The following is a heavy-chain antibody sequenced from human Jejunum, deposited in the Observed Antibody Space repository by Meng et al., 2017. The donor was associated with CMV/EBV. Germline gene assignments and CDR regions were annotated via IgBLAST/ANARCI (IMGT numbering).Heavy chain of an antibody. J-gene: IGHJ4*02. Sequence: GGSISSGGYYWSWIRQHPGMGLEWIGYIHDTGSTHTNPSLTNRVTMSVDTSQNQFSLKLGSVIVADTAVYYCARELCTTTSCSYDYWGQGTLVTVSS. V-gene: IGHV4-31*02. CDR2: IHDTGST. CDR1: GGSISSGGYY. CDR3: ARELCTTTSCSYDY. D-gene: IGHD2-2*01.